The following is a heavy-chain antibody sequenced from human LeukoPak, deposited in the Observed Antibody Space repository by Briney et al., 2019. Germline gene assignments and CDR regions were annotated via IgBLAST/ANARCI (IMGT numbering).Heavy chain of an antibody. CDR1: GGSISSYY. J-gene: IGHJ6*03. CDR2: IYYSGST. Sequence: SETLSLTCTVSGGSISSYYWSWIRQPPGKGLEWIGYIYYSGSTNYNPSLKSRVTISVDTSKNQFSLKLSSVTAADTAVYYCARQVKQQLVLYYYYMDVWGKGTTVTVSS. D-gene: IGHD6-13*01. V-gene: IGHV4-59*08. CDR3: ARQVKQQLVLYYYYMDV.